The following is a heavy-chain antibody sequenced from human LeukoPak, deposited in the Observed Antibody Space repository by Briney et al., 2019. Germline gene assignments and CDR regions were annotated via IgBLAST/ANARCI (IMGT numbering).Heavy chain of an antibody. CDR2: IYYTGST. D-gene: IGHD2/OR15-2a*01. J-gene: IGHJ6*02. Sequence: SETLSLTCAVSGGSISRYFRSWSRQPPGKGLEWIGYIYYTGSTIYNPSLRSRVTMSVDVSKNQFSLDLTSVTAADTAVYYCARHDPVGHFLRGMDVWGQGTTVTVSS. CDR1: GGSISRYF. CDR3: ARHDPVGHFLRGMDV. V-gene: IGHV4-59*08.